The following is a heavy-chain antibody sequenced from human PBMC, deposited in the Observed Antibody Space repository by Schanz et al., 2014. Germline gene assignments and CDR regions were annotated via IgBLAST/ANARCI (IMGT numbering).Heavy chain of an antibody. CDR1: GFSLNTYG. J-gene: IGHJ4*02. CDR3: ARANYRRKINCDY. CDR2: IWNNGVTK. Sequence: QAQLMESGGGVVQPGTSLILSCSVSGFSLNTYGIHWFRQPAGKGLEWVAVIWNNGVTKYYADSVKGRFTMSRDNSKNTLYRQMNSLRAEDTAVYYCARANYRRKINCDYWGRGTLVTVSS. V-gene: IGHV3-33*01. D-gene: IGHD3-10*01.